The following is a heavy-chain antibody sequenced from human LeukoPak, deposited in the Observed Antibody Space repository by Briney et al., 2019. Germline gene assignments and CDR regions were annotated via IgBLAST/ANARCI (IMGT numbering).Heavy chain of an antibody. CDR2: IYYSGST. D-gene: IGHD6-19*01. V-gene: IGHV4-59*08. J-gene: IGHJ4*02. CDR1: GGSINSYY. Sequence: SETLSLTCTVSGGSINSYYWSWIRQPPGKGLEWIGYIYYSGSTNYNPSLKSRVTISVDTSKNQFSLKLSSVTAADTAVYYCARHARIAVAHFDYWGQGTLVTVSS. CDR3: ARHARIAVAHFDY.